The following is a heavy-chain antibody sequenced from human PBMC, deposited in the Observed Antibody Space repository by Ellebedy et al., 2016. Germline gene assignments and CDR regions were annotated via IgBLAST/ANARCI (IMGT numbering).Heavy chain of an antibody. D-gene: IGHD3-10*01. V-gene: IGHV1-3*01. CDR2: INAGNGKT. CDR3: ARGSAEGRAFDY. Sequence: ASVKVSCKTSGYTFTRYAIHWVRQAPGQGLEWMGWINAGNGKTKCSENFQGRVTITGDTPASTVYMELSSLTSEDTAVYYCARGSAEGRAFDYWGQGTLVTVSS. CDR1: GYTFTRYA. J-gene: IGHJ4*02.